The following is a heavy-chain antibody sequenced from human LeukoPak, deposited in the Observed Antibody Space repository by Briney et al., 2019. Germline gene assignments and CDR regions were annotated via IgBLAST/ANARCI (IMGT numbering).Heavy chain of an antibody. CDR3: ARDRYSSSWRPDAFDI. Sequence: ASVKVSCKASGYTFTSYYMHWVRQAPGQGLEWMGIINPSGGSTSYAQRFQGRVTMTRDTSTSTVYMELSSLRSKDTAVYYCARDRYSSSWRPDAFDIWGQGTMVTVSS. CDR1: GYTFTSYY. J-gene: IGHJ3*02. D-gene: IGHD6-13*01. V-gene: IGHV1-46*01. CDR2: INPSGGST.